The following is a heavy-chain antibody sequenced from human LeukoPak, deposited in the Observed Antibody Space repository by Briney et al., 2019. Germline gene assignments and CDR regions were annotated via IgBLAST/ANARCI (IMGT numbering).Heavy chain of an antibody. CDR3: ATYGGNTAEYFQH. V-gene: IGHV1-69*05. J-gene: IGHJ1*01. CDR1: GGIYRITA. D-gene: IGHD4-23*01. Sequence: ASVKVSCKVSGGIYRITAITWVRQAPGRGLEWMGGIIPMSTTANYAQKFQGRVTITRDDSTSTAYMEVSSLRSEDTALYYCATYGGNTAEYFQHWGQGTLVTVSS. CDR2: IIPMSTTA.